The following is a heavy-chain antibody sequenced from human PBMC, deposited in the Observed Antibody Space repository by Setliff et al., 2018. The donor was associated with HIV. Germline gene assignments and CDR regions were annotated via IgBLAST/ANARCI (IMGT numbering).Heavy chain of an antibody. J-gene: IGHJ4*02. V-gene: IGHV4-59*01. CDR1: GGSISAYY. CDR3: GGYTTAWFAPY. D-gene: IGHD6-19*01. Sequence: SETLSLTCTVPGGSISAYYWSWIRQPPGKGLEWIGYIYYSGGTTYNPSLKSRVTISVGASKSQFSLNLTSVTVADTAIYYCGGYTTAWFAPYWGQGTLVTVSS. CDR2: IYYSGGT.